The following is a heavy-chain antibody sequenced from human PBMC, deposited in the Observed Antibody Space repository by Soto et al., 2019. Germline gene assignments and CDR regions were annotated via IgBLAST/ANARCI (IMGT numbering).Heavy chain of an antibody. Sequence: GGSLRLSCAASGFTFSSYAMHWVRQAPGKGLEWVAVISYDGSNKYYADSVKGRFTISRDNSKNTLYLQMNSLRAEDTAVYYCARGIVVVVITVGDAFDIWGQGTMVTVSS. D-gene: IGHD3-22*01. CDR1: GFTFSSYA. V-gene: IGHV3-30-3*01. CDR2: ISYDGSNK. J-gene: IGHJ3*02. CDR3: ARGIVVVVITVGDAFDI.